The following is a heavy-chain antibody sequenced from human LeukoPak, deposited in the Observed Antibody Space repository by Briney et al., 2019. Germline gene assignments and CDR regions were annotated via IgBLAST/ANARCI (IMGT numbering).Heavy chain of an antibody. Sequence: SETLSLTCTVSGGSISSYYWSWIRQPPGKGLEWIGYIHYTGSTNSNPSLKSRVTISVDTSKNQFPLKLSSVTAADTAVYYCARDYYDSSGYYWRYGMAVWGQGTTVTVSS. CDR2: IHYTGST. J-gene: IGHJ6*02. CDR1: GGSISSYY. CDR3: ARDYYDSSGYYWRYGMAV. V-gene: IGHV4-59*12. D-gene: IGHD3-22*01.